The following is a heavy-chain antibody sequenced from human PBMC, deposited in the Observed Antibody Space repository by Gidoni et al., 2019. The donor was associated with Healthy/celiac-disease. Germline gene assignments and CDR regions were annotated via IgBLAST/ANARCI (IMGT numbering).Heavy chain of an antibody. J-gene: IGHJ4*02. D-gene: IGHD2-2*01. V-gene: IGHV4-34*01. CDR2: INHSGST. CDR3: ARGLSNCSSTSCYLGSDY. CDR1: GGSFSGYY. Sequence: QVQLQQWGAGLLKPSETLSLTCAVYGGSFSGYYWSWIRQPPGKGLEWIGEINHSGSTNYNPSLKSRVTISVDTSKNQFSLKLSSVTAADTAVYYCARGLSNCSSTSCYLGSDYWGQGTLVTVSS.